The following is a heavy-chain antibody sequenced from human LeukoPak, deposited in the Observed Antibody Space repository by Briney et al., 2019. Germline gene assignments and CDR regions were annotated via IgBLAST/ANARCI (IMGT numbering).Heavy chain of an antibody. V-gene: IGHV3-23*01. CDR1: GFTFSDYY. D-gene: IGHD6-6*01. Sequence: GGSLRLSCAASGFTFSDYYMSWIRQAPGKGLEWVSVLSGSGDTTFYADSVKGRFTISRDNSKNTLYLQMNSLRSEDTAIYYCAKSPTQYSSSFDSWGQGTLVTVSS. J-gene: IGHJ4*02. CDR2: LSGSGDTT. CDR3: AKSPTQYSSSFDS.